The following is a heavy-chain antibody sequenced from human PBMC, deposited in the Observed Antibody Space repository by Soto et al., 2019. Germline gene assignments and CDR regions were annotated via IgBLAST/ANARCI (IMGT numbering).Heavy chain of an antibody. J-gene: IGHJ4*02. Sequence: PGGSLRLSCAASGFTRSKSWMSWVRQTPGKGLEWVGRIKSKTDGGTTDYAAPVRGRFTISRDDSRNTLYLQMNSLKTEDTALYYCTSLLLWFVEAPDYWGQGTLVTVSS. CDR2: IKSKTDGGTT. D-gene: IGHD3-10*01. CDR1: GFTRSKSW. V-gene: IGHV3-15*01. CDR3: TSLLLWFVEAPDY.